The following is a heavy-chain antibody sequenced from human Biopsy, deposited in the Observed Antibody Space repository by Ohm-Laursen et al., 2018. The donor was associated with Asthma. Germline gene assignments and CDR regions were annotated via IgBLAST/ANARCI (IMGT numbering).Heavy chain of an antibody. V-gene: IGHV4-61*01. D-gene: IGHD3-10*01. CDR3: ARGPNYHGSGRAPIGMDV. Sequence: GTLSLTCTVSGGSVSSGSYYWSWIRQPPGKGLEWLGYIYYTGSDNYNPSLKSRVTISVDTSKNQFSLRLNSVTAADTAVYYCARGPNYHGSGRAPIGMDVWGQGTTDTVSS. CDR2: IYYTGSD. CDR1: GGSVSSGSYY. J-gene: IGHJ6*02.